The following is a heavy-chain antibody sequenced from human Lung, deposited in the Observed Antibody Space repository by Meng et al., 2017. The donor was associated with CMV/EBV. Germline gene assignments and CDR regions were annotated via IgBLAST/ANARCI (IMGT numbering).Heavy chain of an antibody. D-gene: IGHD2-8*01. V-gene: IGHV4-30-4*08. CDR2: IHDIGTT. Sequence: SPXXXLTXAVSGGSIGTGDFYWTWIRQPPGRGLEWIGYIHDIGTTYYNPSLKSRLTISKDTSKNQFSLILASVTAADTAVYFCARVYCTDGECYRQGDALDPWXQGTLVTVSS. CDR1: GGSIGTGDFY. J-gene: IGHJ5*02. CDR3: ARVYCTDGECYRQGDALDP.